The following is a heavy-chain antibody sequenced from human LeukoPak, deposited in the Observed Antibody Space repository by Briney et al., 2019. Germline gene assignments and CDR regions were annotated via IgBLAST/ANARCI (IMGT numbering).Heavy chain of an antibody. J-gene: IGHJ4*02. V-gene: IGHV3-48*03. CDR1: GFTFSSYE. CDR2: ISSSGSTI. D-gene: IGHD3-22*01. CDR3: AKDLYYYDSSGYLFDY. Sequence: GGSLRLSCAASGFTFSSYEMNWVRQAPGKGLEWVSYISSSGSTIYYADSVKGRFTIFRDNSKNTLYLQMNSLRAEDTAVYYCAKDLYYYDSSGYLFDYWGQGTLVTVSS.